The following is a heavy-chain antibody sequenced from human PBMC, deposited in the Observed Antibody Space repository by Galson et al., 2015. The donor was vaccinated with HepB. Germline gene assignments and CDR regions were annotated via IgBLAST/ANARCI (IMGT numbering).Heavy chain of an antibody. D-gene: IGHD3-3*01. CDR3: ARTYYDFWSGYYRYFDY. Sequence: SVKVSCKASGYTFTSYGISWVRQAPGQGLEWMGWISAYNGNRNSVQKLQGRVTMTTDTSTSTAYMELRSLTSDDTAVYYCARTYYDFWSGYYRYFDYWGQGTLVTVSS. CDR1: GYTFTSYG. V-gene: IGHV1-18*01. J-gene: IGHJ4*02. CDR2: ISAYNGNR.